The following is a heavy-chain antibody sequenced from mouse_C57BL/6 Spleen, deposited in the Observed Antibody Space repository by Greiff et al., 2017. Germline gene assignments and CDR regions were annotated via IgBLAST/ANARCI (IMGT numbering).Heavy chain of an antibody. J-gene: IGHJ1*03. CDR2: IHPNSGST. CDR1: GYTFTSYW. D-gene: IGHD4-1*01. Sequence: VQLQQPGAELVKPGASVKLSCKASGYTFTSYWMHWVKQRPGQGLEWIGMIHPNSGSTNYNEKFKSKATLTVDKSSSTAYMQLSSLTSEGSAVYYCARNWDWYFDVWGTGTSVTVSS. CDR3: ARNWDWYFDV. V-gene: IGHV1-64*01.